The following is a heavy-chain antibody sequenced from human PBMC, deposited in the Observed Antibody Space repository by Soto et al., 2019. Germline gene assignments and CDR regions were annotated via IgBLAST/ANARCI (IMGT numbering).Heavy chain of an antibody. CDR3: ARGLILWFGELSRRGGYYYYMDV. CDR1: GGSFSGYQ. Sequence: QVQLQQWGAGLLKPSETLSLTCAVYGGSFSGYQWSWIRQTPGKGLEWIGEINDSGNINYNQSLKSRVTILLDTPKKQISLKLSSVTAADSAVYSCARGLILWFGELSRRGGYYYYMDVWGKGTTVTVSS. V-gene: IGHV4-34*01. J-gene: IGHJ6*03. D-gene: IGHD3-10*01. CDR2: INDSGNI.